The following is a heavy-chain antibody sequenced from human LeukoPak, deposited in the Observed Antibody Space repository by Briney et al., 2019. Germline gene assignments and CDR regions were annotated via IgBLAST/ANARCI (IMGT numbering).Heavy chain of an antibody. D-gene: IGHD6-13*01. CDR2: ISYDGSNK. J-gene: IGHJ4*02. Sequence: GGSLRLSCAASGFTFSSYAMHWVRQAPGKGLEWVAVISYDGSNKYYADSVKGRFTTSRDNSKNTLYLQMNTLRPEDTAMYYCTKSHIIAGYVGDYWGQGTLVTVSS. CDR3: TKSHIIAGYVGDY. V-gene: IGHV3-30-3*02. CDR1: GFTFSSYA.